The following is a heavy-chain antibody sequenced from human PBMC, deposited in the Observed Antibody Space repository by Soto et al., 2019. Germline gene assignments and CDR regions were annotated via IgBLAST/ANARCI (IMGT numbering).Heavy chain of an antibody. CDR2: IYSGGST. J-gene: IGHJ6*02. V-gene: IGHV3-53*04. CDR1: GFTFSSYA. CDR3: ARDLSASLPYGMDV. Sequence: GGSLRLSCAAAGFTFSSYAMHWVRPAPGKGLEWVSAIYSGGSTYYADSVKGRFTISRHNSKNTLYLQMNSLRAEDTAVYYCARDLSASLPYGMDVWGQGTTVTVSS.